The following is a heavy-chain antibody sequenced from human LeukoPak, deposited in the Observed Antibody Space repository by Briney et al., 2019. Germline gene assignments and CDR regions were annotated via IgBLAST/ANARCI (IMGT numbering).Heavy chain of an antibody. CDR1: GFTFSSYW. J-gene: IGHJ4*02. CDR2: INTDGSST. V-gene: IGHV3-74*01. Sequence: GGSLRLSCAASGFTFSSYWMHWVRQAPGKGLVWVSRINTDGSSTSYADTVKGRFTISRDNAKNTLYLQMNSLRAEDTAVYYCARATYYDFWSGYPSLDYWGQGTLVTVSS. D-gene: IGHD3-3*01. CDR3: ARATYYDFWSGYPSLDY.